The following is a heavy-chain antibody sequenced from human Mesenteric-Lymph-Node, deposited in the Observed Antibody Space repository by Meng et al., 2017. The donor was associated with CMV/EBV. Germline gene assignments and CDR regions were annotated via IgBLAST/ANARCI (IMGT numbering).Heavy chain of an antibody. CDR1: GDSISRGGFY. D-gene: IGHD4-17*01. CDR2: IYYSGSV. CDR3: ARTTGKDYFDY. Sequence: CTVSGDSISRGGFYWSWIRQRPGKGLEWIGYIYYSGSVYRNPSLMSRGSISVDTSKNQFSLNLSSVAAADTATYFCARTTGKDYFDYWGQGTLVTVSS. J-gene: IGHJ4*02. V-gene: IGHV4-31*03.